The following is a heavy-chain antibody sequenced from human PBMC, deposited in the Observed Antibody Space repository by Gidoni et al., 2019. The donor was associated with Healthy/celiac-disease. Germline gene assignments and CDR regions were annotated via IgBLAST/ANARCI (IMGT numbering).Heavy chain of an antibody. V-gene: IGHV4-34*01. CDR1: GGSFSGYY. CDR2: INHSGRT. J-gene: IGHJ3*02. D-gene: IGHD2-15*01. CDR3: ARGPTGYCSGGSCYSKKPKGAFDI. Sequence: QVHLQQWGAGRLKPSETLSLTCAVYGGSFSGYYLRWIRQPPGKGLEWIGEINHSGRTNYNPSLKSRVTISVDTSKNQFSLKLSSVTAADTAVYYCARGPTGYCSGGSCYSKKPKGAFDIWGQGTMVTVSS.